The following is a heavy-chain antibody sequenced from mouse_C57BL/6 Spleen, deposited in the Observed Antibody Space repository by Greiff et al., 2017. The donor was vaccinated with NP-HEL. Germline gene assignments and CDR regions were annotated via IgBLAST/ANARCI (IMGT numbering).Heavy chain of an antibody. J-gene: IGHJ2*01. CDR3: ARGYYGSSYPFDY. V-gene: IGHV1-80*01. D-gene: IGHD1-1*01. Sequence: QVQLQQSGAELVKPGASVKISCKASGYAFSSYWMNWVKQRPGKGLEWIGQIYPGDGDTNYNGKFKGKAKLTADNSSSTAYMQLSSLTSEDSAVYFCARGYYGSSYPFDYWGQGTTLTVSS. CDR2: IYPGDGDT. CDR1: GYAFSSYW.